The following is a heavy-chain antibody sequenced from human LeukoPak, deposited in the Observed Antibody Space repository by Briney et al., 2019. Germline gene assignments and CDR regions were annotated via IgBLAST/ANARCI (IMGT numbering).Heavy chain of an antibody. Sequence: PGGSLRFSCAASGFTFSSYSMNWVRQAPGKGLEWVSSISSGGSYIYYADSVKGRFTISRDNAKNSLYLQMNSLRAEDTAVYYCATSLQVVVDYWGQGTLVTVSS. V-gene: IGHV3-21*01. CDR3: ATSLQVVVDY. CDR2: ISSGGSYI. J-gene: IGHJ4*02. CDR1: GFTFSSYS. D-gene: IGHD6-6*01.